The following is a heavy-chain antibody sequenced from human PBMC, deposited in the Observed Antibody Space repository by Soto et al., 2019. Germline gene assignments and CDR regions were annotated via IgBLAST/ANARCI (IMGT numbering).Heavy chain of an antibody. V-gene: IGHV1-8*01. Sequence: GASVKVSCKASGYTFTSYDINWVRQATGQGLEWMGWMNPNSGNTGYAQKFQGRVTMTRNTSISTAYMELSSLRSEDTAVYYCARSESSWDNYYYYGMDVWGQGTTVTVSS. CDR3: ARSESSWDNYYYYGMDV. J-gene: IGHJ6*02. CDR2: MNPNSGNT. CDR1: GYTFTSYD. D-gene: IGHD6-13*01.